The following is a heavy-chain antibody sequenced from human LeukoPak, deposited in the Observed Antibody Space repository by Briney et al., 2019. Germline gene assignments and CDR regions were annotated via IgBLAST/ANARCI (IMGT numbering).Heavy chain of an antibody. D-gene: IGHD3-3*01. J-gene: IGHJ4*02. CDR1: GYTFSGYH. Sequence: ASVKVSCKASGYTFSGYHMHWVRPAPGQGLEWMGWINPNSGGTNYAQKFKGRVTVTRDTSISTAYMELSRLRSDDTAVYYCARAELRFLEWLFSGYYFDYWGQGTLVTVSS. CDR3: ARAELRFLEWLFSGYYFDY. CDR2: INPNSGGT. V-gene: IGHV1-2*02.